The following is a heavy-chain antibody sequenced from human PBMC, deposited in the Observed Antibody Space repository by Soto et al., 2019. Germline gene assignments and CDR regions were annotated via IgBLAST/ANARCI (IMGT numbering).Heavy chain of an antibody. Sequence: GGSLRLSCAASGFTFSCSAMHWVRQASGKGLEWVGRIRSKANSYATAYAASVKGRFTISRDDSKNTAYLQMNSLKTEDTAVYYCTRRSSSFFGFDPWGQGTLVTVSS. J-gene: IGHJ5*02. CDR3: TRRSSSFFGFDP. V-gene: IGHV3-73*01. D-gene: IGHD6-6*01. CDR2: IRSKANSYAT. CDR1: GFTFSCSA.